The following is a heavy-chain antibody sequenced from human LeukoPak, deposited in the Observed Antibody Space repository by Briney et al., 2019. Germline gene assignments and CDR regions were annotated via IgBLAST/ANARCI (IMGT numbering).Heavy chain of an antibody. D-gene: IGHD3-22*01. CDR3: AREGYYDSSGYYAAAFDI. V-gene: IGHV3-48*03. CDR1: GFTFSSYE. CDR2: IRSIGSTI. J-gene: IGHJ3*02. Sequence: GGSLRLSCAASGFTFSSYEMNWVRPAPGKGLEWVSYIRSIGSTIYYADTVKGRFTISRDNAKNSLYLQMNSLRAEETAVYYCAREGYYDSSGYYAAAFDIWGQGTMVTVSS.